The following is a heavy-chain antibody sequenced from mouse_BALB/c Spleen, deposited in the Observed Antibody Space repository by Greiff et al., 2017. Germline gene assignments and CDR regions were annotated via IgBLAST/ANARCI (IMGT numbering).Heavy chain of an antibody. CDR1: GYSFTSYY. CDR3: ANMVTTYYYAMDY. Sequence: VQLKESGPELMKPGASVKISCKASGYSFTSYYMHWVKQSHGKSLEWIGYIDPFNGGTSYNQKFKGKATLTVDKSSSTAYMHLSSLTSEDSAVYYCANMVTTYYYAMDYWGQGTSVTVSS. CDR2: IDPFNGGT. V-gene: IGHV1S135*01. D-gene: IGHD2-1*01. J-gene: IGHJ4*01.